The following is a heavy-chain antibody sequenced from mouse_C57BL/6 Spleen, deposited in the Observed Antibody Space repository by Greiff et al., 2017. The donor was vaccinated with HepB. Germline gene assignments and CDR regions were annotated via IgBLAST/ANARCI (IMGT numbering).Heavy chain of an antibody. CDR2: IDPHSGGT. Sequence: QVQLQQPGAELVKPGASVKLSCKASGYTFTRYWMHWVKQRPGRGLEWIGRIDPHSGGTKYNEKFKGKATLTVDTPSNTAYMQLSSLTSEDSAVYYCARGNYVDYAMDYWGQGTSVTVSS. J-gene: IGHJ4*01. V-gene: IGHV1-72*01. CDR3: ARGNYVDYAMDY. CDR1: GYTFTRYW. D-gene: IGHD2-1*01.